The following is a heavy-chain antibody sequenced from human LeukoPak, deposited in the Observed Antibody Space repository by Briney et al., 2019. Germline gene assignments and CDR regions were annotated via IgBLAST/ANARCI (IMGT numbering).Heavy chain of an antibody. Sequence: GGSLRLSCAASGFTFSSYSMNWVRQAPGKGLEWVSSITSSSRYIYYADSVKGRFTISRDNSKNTLYLQMNSLRAEDTAVYYCAKDKSYHDSSSFDYWGQGTLVTVSS. CDR3: AKDKSYHDSSSFDY. V-gene: IGHV3-21*04. D-gene: IGHD3-22*01. J-gene: IGHJ4*02. CDR1: GFTFSSYS. CDR2: ITSSSRYI.